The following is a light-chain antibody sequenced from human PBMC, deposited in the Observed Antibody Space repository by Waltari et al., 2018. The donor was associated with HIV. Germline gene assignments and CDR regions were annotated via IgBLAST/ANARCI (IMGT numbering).Light chain of an antibody. CDR3: QQYNNWPPAYT. CDR2: GAS. CDR1: QSVDDH. V-gene: IGKV3-15*01. Sequence: ELVMTQSPAPLSVSPGERATLSCRASQSVDDHLAWYQHKPGQAPRPLIYGASTRATGIPARFSGSGSGTDFTLTINSLQSEDFAVYYCQQYNNWPPAYTFGQGTKLEIK. J-gene: IGKJ2*01.